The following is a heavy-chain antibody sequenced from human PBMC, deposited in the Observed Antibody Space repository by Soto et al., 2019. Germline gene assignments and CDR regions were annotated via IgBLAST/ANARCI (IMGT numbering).Heavy chain of an antibody. D-gene: IGHD2-2*02. J-gene: IGHJ4*02. Sequence: ESGGGLVQPGGSLRLSCAVSGFTFSNYWMTWVRQAPGKGLAWVAYMNQDGSQIYYVDSLRGRFTISRDNAKNSLYLQMNSLRVDETAVYYCARERGPNTPDYWGQGTLVTVSS. CDR2: MNQDGSQI. CDR3: ARERGPNTPDY. CDR1: GFTFSNYW. V-gene: IGHV3-7*01.